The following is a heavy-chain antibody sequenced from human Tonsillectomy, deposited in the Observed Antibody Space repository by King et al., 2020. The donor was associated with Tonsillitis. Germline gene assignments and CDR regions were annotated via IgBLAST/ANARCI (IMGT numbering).Heavy chain of an antibody. Sequence: QLVQSGAEVKKPGASVKVSCKASGYTFTDYYMHWVRQAPGQGLEWMGWINPNNGGTNYAQKFQGRVTMTRDTSFSTAYMELSRLRSDDTAFYYCARDIFGGYYYYMDVWGKGTTVTVSS. J-gene: IGHJ6*03. CDR2: INPNNGGT. D-gene: IGHD3-10*01. CDR1: GYTFTDYY. CDR3: ARDIFGGYYYYMDV. V-gene: IGHV1-2*02.